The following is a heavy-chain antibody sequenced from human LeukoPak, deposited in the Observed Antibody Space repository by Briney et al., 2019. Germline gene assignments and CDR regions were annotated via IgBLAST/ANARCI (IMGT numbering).Heavy chain of an antibody. CDR1: GFTFSSYA. Sequence: GGSLRLSCAASGFTFSSYAMHWVRQAPGKGLEWVAVISYDGSNKYYADSVKGRFTISRDNSKNTLYLQMNSLRAEDTAVYYCAKEMDCSSTSCYTPYFDYWGQGTLVTVSS. V-gene: IGHV3-30-3*01. D-gene: IGHD2-2*02. J-gene: IGHJ4*02. CDR3: AKEMDCSSTSCYTPYFDY. CDR2: ISYDGSNK.